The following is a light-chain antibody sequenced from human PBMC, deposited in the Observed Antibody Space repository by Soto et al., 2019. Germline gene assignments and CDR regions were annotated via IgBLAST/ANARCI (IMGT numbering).Light chain of an antibody. CDR3: QQSGSAPYT. Sequence: EIVLTQSPGTLSLSPGERATLSCRASQSVTSNYLAWYQQKPSQAPRLLIYAASCTATGIPDRFSGSGSGTDFTLTISRLEPEDFAVYYCQQSGSAPYTFGQGTKLEIK. J-gene: IGKJ2*01. CDR1: QSVTSNY. V-gene: IGKV3-20*01. CDR2: AAS.